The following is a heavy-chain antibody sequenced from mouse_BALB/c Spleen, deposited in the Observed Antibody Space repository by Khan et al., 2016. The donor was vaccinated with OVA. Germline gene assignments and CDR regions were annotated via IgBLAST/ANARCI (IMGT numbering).Heavy chain of an antibody. Sequence: EVELVESGGGLVKPGGSLKLSCAASGFTFSNYGVSWVRQTPEKRLEWVASISSGDTTYYPDSVKGRFTISRDNARNILYLQMSSLRSEDTAMYYCARDYWVAYWGQGTLVTVS. CDR1: GFTFSNYG. J-gene: IGHJ3*01. V-gene: IGHV5-6-5*01. CDR2: ISSGDTT. CDR3: ARDYWVAY.